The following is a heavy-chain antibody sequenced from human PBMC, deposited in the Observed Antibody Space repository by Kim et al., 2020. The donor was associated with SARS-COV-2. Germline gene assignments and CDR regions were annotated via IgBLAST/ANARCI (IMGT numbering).Heavy chain of an antibody. CDR3: ARLRGYSYGPMDF. Sequence: SETLSLTCTVSGGSISSNNYYWGWIRQPPGKVLEWIGSIYYSRSTYYNPSLKSRVTISVDTSKNQFSLKVSSVTAADTAVYYCARLRGYSYGPMDFGGQG. J-gene: IGHJ4*02. V-gene: IGHV4-39*01. CDR2: IYYSRST. CDR1: GGSISSNNYY. D-gene: IGHD5-18*01.